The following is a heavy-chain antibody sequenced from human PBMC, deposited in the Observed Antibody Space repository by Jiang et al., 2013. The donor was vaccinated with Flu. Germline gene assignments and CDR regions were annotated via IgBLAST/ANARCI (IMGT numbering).Heavy chain of an antibody. J-gene: IGHJ4*02. Sequence: GPGLVKPSETLSLTCTVSGGSITTDDSYWVWIRQPPGQALEWIGSIYYSGGTYYNPSLKSRVTLLVDTSKNHFSLKLRFVTAADTAVYYCARAEKXSGFELPYFVYWGQGILVTVSS. V-gene: IGHV4-39*07. CDR1: GGSITTDDSY. D-gene: IGHD5-12*01. CDR3: ARAEKXSGFELPYFVY. CDR2: IYYSGGT.